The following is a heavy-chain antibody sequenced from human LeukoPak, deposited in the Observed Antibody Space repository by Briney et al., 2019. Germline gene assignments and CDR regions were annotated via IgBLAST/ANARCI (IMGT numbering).Heavy chain of an antibody. CDR1: GFTFSSYS. Sequence: GGSLRLSCAASGFTFSSYSMNWVRQAPGKGLEWVSSISSSNSYIYNADSVKGRFTISRDNAKNSLYLQMNSLRAEDTAVYYCARDPFGSYSYGYFDYWGQGTLVTVSS. CDR3: ARDPFGSYSYGYFDY. V-gene: IGHV3-21*01. J-gene: IGHJ4*02. D-gene: IGHD5-18*01. CDR2: ISSSNSYI.